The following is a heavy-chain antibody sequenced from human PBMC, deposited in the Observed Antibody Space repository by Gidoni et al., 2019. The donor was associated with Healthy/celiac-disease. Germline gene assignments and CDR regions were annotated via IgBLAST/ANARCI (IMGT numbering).Heavy chain of an antibody. J-gene: IGHJ4*02. D-gene: IGHD5-12*01. V-gene: IGHV3-21*01. CDR1: ALTFSRHS. Sequence: ELPLSESAGGLVKLGGSLRLPCAASALTFSRHSMNWVGQAPGKGLEWVSSISSSSSYIYYGDSVKGRFTISRDNAKNTLYLQMNSLRAEDTDVYYCARVSGYSGYDPQEIDYWGQGTLVTVSS. CDR3: ARVSGYSGYDPQEIDY. CDR2: ISSSSSYI.